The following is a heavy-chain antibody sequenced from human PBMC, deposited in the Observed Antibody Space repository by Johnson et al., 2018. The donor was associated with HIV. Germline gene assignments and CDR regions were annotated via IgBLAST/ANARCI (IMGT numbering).Heavy chain of an antibody. CDR3: ARDSNRYAFDI. CDR1: GFTFDDYG. J-gene: IGHJ3*02. V-gene: IGHV3-15*01. Sequence: VQLVESGGGVVRPGGSLRLSCGASGFTFDDYGMSWVRQAPGKGLEWVGRIKSKTDGGTTDYAAPVKGRFTISRDNSKNTLYLQMNSLIAEDTAVYYCARDSNRYAFDIWGQGTMVTVSS. CDR2: IKSKTDGGTT. D-gene: IGHD2-8*01.